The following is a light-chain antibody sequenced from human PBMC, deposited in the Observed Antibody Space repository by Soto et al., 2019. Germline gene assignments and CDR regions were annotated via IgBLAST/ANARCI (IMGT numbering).Light chain of an antibody. CDR3: SSYTTSSAVA. V-gene: IGLV2-14*03. J-gene: IGLJ2*01. CDR2: DVS. CDR1: SSDVGGYNY. Sequence: QSALTQPASVSGSPGQWISISCTGTSSDVGGYNYVSWYQQHPGKAPKLMIYDVSNRPSGVSNRFSGSKSGNTASLTISGLQAEDEADYYCSSYTTSSAVAFGGGTKLTVL.